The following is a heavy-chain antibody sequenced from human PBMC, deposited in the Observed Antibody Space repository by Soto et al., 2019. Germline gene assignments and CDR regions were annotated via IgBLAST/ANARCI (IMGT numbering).Heavy chain of an antibody. J-gene: IGHJ6*02. CDR2: IYYSGST. D-gene: IGHD3-16*02. CDR1: GGSISSGGYY. Sequence: SETLSLTCTVSGGSISSGGYYWSWIRQHPGKGLEWIGYIYYSGSTYYNPSLKSRVTISVDTSKNQFSLKLSSVTAADTAVYYCAAGELSGVYYYGMDVWGQGTTVTVSS. CDR3: AAGELSGVYYYGMDV. V-gene: IGHV4-31*03.